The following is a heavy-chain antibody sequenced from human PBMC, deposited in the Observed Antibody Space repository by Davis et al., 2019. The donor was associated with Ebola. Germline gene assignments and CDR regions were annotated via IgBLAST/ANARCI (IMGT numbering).Heavy chain of an antibody. Sequence: SETLSLTCTVSGGSISSYYWSWIRQPPGKGLEWIGYIYYSGSTNYNPSLKSRVTISVDTSKNQFSLKRSSVTAADTAVYYCAGVVLVPAAPNWFDPWGQGTLVTVSS. CDR3: AGVVLVPAAPNWFDP. CDR2: IYYSGST. D-gene: IGHD2-2*01. J-gene: IGHJ5*02. CDR1: GGSISSYY. V-gene: IGHV4-59*01.